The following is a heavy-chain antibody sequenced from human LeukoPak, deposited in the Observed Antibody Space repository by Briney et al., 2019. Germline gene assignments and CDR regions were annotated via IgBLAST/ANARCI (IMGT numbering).Heavy chain of an antibody. CDR3: AREEYYYDSSGHIPDY. D-gene: IGHD3-22*01. J-gene: IGHJ4*02. CDR2: IHSSGST. Sequence: SETLSLTCTVSGGSISSYYWSWIRQPAGKGLEWIGRIHSSGSTNYSPSLKSRVTMLLDTSKNQFSLELSSVTAADTAVYYCAREEYYYDSSGHIPDYWGQGTLVTVSS. V-gene: IGHV4-4*07. CDR1: GGSISSYY.